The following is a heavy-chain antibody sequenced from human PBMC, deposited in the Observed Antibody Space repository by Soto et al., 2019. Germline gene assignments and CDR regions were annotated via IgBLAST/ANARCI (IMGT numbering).Heavy chain of an antibody. V-gene: IGHV3-66*01. CDR3: ARDLGEYFDS. J-gene: IGHJ4*02. CDR1: GFTVSTNY. Sequence: DVQLVESGGALVRPGGSLRLSCAASGFTVSTNYMSWVRQAPGKGLEWVSVLYTDGRTYYADSVKGRFTISRDNSKNTLYLLMNSLRVEDTAVYYCARDLGEYFDSWGQGTLATVSS. CDR2: LYTDGRT. D-gene: IGHD3-10*01.